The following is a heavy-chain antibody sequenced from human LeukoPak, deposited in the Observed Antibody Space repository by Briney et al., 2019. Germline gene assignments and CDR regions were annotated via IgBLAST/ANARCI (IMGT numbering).Heavy chain of an antibody. CDR2: INPSGGST. J-gene: IGHJ4*02. CDR1: GYTFTSYY. D-gene: IGHD4-23*01. V-gene: IGHV1-46*01. CDR3: ARYYGGNSGVDY. Sequence: ASLKVSCKASGYTFTSYYMHWVRQAPGQGLEWMGIINPSGGSTNYAQKFQGRVTMTRDTSTSTVYMELSSLRSEDTAVYYCARYYGGNSGVDYWGQGTLVTVSS.